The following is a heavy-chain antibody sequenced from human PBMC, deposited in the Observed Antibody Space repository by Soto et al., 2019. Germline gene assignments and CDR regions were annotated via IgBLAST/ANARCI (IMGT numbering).Heavy chain of an antibody. V-gene: IGHV1-3*01. Sequence: QVQLVQSGAEVKKPGASVKVSCKASGYSFTSYAIHWVRQAPGQGLECMGWINAANGNTRYSQKFQGRVTITRDTSATTAYMDLSSLTSEDTAVYYCARSGVLDDWGQGTLITVSS. D-gene: IGHD3-10*01. CDR3: ARSGVLDD. J-gene: IGHJ4*02. CDR2: INAANGNT. CDR1: GYSFTSYA.